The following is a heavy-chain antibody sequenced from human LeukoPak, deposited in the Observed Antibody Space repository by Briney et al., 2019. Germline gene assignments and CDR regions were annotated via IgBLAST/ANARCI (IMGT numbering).Heavy chain of an antibody. J-gene: IGHJ4*02. CDR3: AKELDTMFFDY. CDR2: AGWAGGTT. V-gene: IGHV3-43*01. CDR1: GFTFGRYT. D-gene: IGHD3-10*02. Sequence: PGGSLRLSCATSGFTFGRYTIHWVRQAPGKGLEWVSLAGWAGGTTYYSDSVRGRYTISRDSGKNSVYLQMNSLTTDDTAFYFCAKELDTMFFDYWGQGALVIVSS.